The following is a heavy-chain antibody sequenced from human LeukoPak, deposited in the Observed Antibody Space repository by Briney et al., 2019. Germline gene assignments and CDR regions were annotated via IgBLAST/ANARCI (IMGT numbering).Heavy chain of an antibody. CDR2: IYHSGSA. CDR1: GYSISSGYY. Sequence: KPSETLSLTCAVSGYSISSGYYWGWIRQPPGKGLEWIGSIYHSGSAYYNPSLKSRVTISVDTSKNQFSLKLSSVTAADTAVYYCARQGPEWELYFDYWGQGTLVTVSS. CDR3: ARQGPEWELYFDY. J-gene: IGHJ4*02. V-gene: IGHV4-38-2*01. D-gene: IGHD1-26*01.